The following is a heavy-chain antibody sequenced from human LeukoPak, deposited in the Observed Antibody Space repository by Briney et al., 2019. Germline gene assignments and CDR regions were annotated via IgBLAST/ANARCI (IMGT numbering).Heavy chain of an antibody. CDR2: ISCYNGDT. J-gene: IGHJ4*02. CDR3: ARDPSNTSGYYVYHDY. V-gene: IGHV1-18*01. CDR1: GYTLNKYG. Sequence: ASVKVSCKASGYTLNKYGISWVRQAPGQGLEWMGWISCYNGDTRYAQKFQGRVTMTKDTSTSTVHMELRSLRSDDTAVYYCARDPSNTSGYYVYHDYWGQGALVTVSS. D-gene: IGHD6-19*01.